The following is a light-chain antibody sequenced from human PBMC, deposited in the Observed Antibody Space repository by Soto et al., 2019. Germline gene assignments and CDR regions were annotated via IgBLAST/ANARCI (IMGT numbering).Light chain of an antibody. Sequence: ENVLKNVPDGLSLSLGESATISNRASQSVNYYVAWYQQRPGQATRLIIDDSSYRATGIPARFSSSGCGTFFLNTICMLAPEFLAFYCCQHRNYRPLSFGAGTKVDIK. CDR3: QHRNYRPLS. V-gene: IGKV3-11*01. CDR1: QSVNYY. CDR2: DSS. J-gene: IGKJ3*01.